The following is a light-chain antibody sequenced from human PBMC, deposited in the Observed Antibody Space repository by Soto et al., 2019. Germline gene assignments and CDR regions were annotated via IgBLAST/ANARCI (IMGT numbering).Light chain of an antibody. Sequence: AIRMTQSPSSFSASTGDRGTITCRASKDMATYVAWYQQKPGEARNLLIYASSTLPSGLPSRFSGSGSGPDFKLTVSCLQSEDLTIYSCRQYYGYPHTFGQGTKLEIK. V-gene: IGKV1-8*01. CDR1: KDMATY. J-gene: IGKJ2*01. CDR3: RQYYGYPHT. CDR2: ASS.